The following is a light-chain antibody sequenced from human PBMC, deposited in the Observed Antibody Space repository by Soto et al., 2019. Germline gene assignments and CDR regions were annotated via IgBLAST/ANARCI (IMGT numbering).Light chain of an antibody. CDR3: CSYAGGRTFVV. CDR1: SSDIGSYNL. Sequence: QSALSQPASVSGSPGQSVTISCTGTSSDIGSYNLVSWYHHRPGQAPKLVIYEVTRRPSVDSNRFSGSKSGNTASLTIAGRQPDDEGDYYCCSYAGGRTFVVFGGGTKLTVL. J-gene: IGLJ3*02. V-gene: IGLV2-23*02. CDR2: EVT.